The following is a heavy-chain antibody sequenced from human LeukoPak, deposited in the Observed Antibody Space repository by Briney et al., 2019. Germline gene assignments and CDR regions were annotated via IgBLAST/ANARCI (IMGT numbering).Heavy chain of an antibody. V-gene: IGHV4-34*01. CDR2: INHSGST. J-gene: IGHJ4*02. D-gene: IGHD3-22*01. Sequence: SETLSLTCGVSGGSFSGYYFSWVRQSPEKGLEWNGEINHSGSTNYNPSLKSRVTISVDTAKKQISLKLNSVTAADTAVYYCARNSVPSFYSDTSGYFYYWGQGTLVTVSS. CDR1: GGSFSGYY. CDR3: ARNSVPSFYSDTSGYFYY.